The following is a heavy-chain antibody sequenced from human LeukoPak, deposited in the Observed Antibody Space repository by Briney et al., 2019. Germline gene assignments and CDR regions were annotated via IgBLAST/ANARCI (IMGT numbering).Heavy chain of an antibody. CDR1: GGSISSYY. J-gene: IGHJ4*02. CDR2: IYTSGST. V-gene: IGHV4-4*07. D-gene: IGHD3-10*01. CDR3: ARDKKEYYGSGTYFYFDY. Sequence: TSETLSLTCTVSGGSISSYYWSWIRQPAGKGLEWIGRIYTSGSTNYNPSLKSRVTMSVDTSKNQFSLKLSSVTAADTAVYYCARDKKEYYGSGTYFYFDYWGQGTLVTVSS.